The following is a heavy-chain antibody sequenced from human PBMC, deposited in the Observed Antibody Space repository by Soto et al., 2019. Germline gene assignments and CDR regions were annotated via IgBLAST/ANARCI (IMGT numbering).Heavy chain of an antibody. J-gene: IGHJ5*02. CDR2: IYYSGST. Sequence: SETLSLTCTVSGGSISSGGYYWSWIRQHPGKGLEWIGYIYYSGSTYYNPSLKSRVTISVDTSKNQFSLKLSSVTAADTAVYYCARATVVVVADYNWFDPWGQGTLVTVPS. CDR1: GGSISSGGYY. CDR3: ARATVVVVADYNWFDP. V-gene: IGHV4-31*03. D-gene: IGHD2-15*01.